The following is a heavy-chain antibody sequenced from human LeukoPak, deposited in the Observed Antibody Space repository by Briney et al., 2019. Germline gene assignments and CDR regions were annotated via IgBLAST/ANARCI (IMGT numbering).Heavy chain of an antibody. J-gene: IGHJ6*02. Sequence: SGTLSLTCAVSGVSISSSNWWSWVRQPPGQGLEWIGEIYHSGSTNYNPSLKSRVTISVDKSKNQFSLKLSSVTAADTAVYYCARDIGAPAYYYYGMDVWGQGTTVTVSS. V-gene: IGHV4-4*02. CDR3: ARDIGAPAYYYYGMDV. D-gene: IGHD5-12*01. CDR2: IYHSGST. CDR1: GVSISSSNW.